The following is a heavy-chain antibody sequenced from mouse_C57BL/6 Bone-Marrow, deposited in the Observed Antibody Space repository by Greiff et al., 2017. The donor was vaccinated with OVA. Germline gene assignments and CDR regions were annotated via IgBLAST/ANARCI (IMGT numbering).Heavy chain of an antibody. V-gene: IGHV5-12*01. D-gene: IGHD1-1*01. J-gene: IGHJ4*01. CDR3: ARHNGYGSSSFAMDY. CDR1: GFTFSDYY. CDR2: ISNGGGST. Sequence: EVMLVESGGGLVQPGGSLKLSCAASGFTFSDYYMYWVRQTPEKRLEWVAYISNGGGSTYNPDTVKGRFTISRDKAKHTLYLQMSRLKSEDTAMYYCARHNGYGSSSFAMDYWGQGTSVTVSS.